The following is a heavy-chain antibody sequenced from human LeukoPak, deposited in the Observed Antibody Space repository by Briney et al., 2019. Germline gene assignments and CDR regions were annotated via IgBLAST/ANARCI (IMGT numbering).Heavy chain of an antibody. CDR1: GFTFSSYS. D-gene: IGHD3-10*01. Sequence: GGSLRLSCATSGFTFSSYSMNWVRQAPGTGLEWVSSISSDSDYIYYADSVKGRFTISRGNAKNSLYLQMTSLRAEDTAVYYCASTNHYYGSGTYDYYFDYWGQGTLLTVSS. CDR3: ASTNHYYGSGTYDYYFDY. J-gene: IGHJ4*02. V-gene: IGHV3-21*01. CDR2: ISSDSDYI.